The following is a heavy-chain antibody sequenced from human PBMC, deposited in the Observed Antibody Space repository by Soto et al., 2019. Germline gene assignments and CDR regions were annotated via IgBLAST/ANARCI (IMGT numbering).Heavy chain of an antibody. J-gene: IGHJ6*02. Sequence: GGSLRLSCAASGFTFSSYSMNWVRQAPGKGLEWVSSISSSSSYIYYADSVKGRFTISRDNAKNSLYLQMNSLRAEDTAVYYCAKDVVVGATTGLGDYYYYYGMDVWGQGTTVTAP. CDR2: ISSSSSYI. V-gene: IGHV3-21*01. CDR3: AKDVVVGATTGLGDYYYYYGMDV. D-gene: IGHD1-26*01. CDR1: GFTFSSYS.